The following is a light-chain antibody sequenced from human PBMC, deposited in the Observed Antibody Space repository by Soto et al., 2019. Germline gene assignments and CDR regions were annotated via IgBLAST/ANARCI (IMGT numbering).Light chain of an antibody. CDR2: DAS. Sequence: EIVLTQSPGTLSLSPGERATLSCRASQSVSSSSLAWYQQKHGQAPRVLIYDASSRATGIPDRFSGSGSGTDFTLTISRLEHEDFAVYYCQQYGGSPHRFTFGPGTKVDIK. CDR3: QQYGGSPHRFT. V-gene: IGKV3-20*01. J-gene: IGKJ3*01. CDR1: QSVSSSS.